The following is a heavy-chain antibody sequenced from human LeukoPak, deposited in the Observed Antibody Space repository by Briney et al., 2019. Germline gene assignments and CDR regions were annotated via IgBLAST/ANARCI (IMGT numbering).Heavy chain of an antibody. CDR1: GFTFSSYA. CDR3: AKDYYDSSGYYGSLDY. CDR2: ISGRGGST. D-gene: IGHD3-22*01. V-gene: IGHV3-23*01. Sequence: HSGGSLRLSCAASGFTFSSYAMSWVRQAPGKGLEWVSAISGRGGSTYYADSVKGRSTISRDNSKNTLYLQMNSLRAEDTAVYYCAKDYYDSSGYYGSLDYWGQGTLVTVSS. J-gene: IGHJ4*02.